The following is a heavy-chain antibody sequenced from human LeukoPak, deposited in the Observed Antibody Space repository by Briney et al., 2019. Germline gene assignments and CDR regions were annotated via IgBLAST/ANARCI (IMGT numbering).Heavy chain of an antibody. CDR2: IYHSGST. J-gene: IGHJ5*02. D-gene: IGHD3-22*01. V-gene: IGHV4-30-2*01. Sequence: SETLSLTCAVSGGSISNGGSSWSWIRHPPGKGLEWIGYIYHSGSTYYNPSLKSRVTISVDRSKNQFSLKLSSVTAADTAVYYCARGTNHYYDSSGYPNWFDPWGQGTLVTVSS. CDR3: ARGTNHYYDSSGYPNWFDP. CDR1: GGSISNGGSS.